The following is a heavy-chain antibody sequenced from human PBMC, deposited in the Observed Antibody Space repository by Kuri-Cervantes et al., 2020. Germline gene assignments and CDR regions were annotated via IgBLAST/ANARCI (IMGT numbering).Heavy chain of an antibody. V-gene: IGHV4-39*01. CDR2: IYYSGST. D-gene: IGHD6-13*01. CDR1: GGSISSSSYY. CDR3: ARVGAAAGAGDY. Sequence: GSLRLSCTVSGGSISSSSYYWGWIRQPPGKGLEWIGSIYYSGSTYYNPSLKSRVTISVDTSKNQFSLKLSSVTAADTAVYYCARVGAAAGAGDYWGQGTLVTVSS. J-gene: IGHJ4*02.